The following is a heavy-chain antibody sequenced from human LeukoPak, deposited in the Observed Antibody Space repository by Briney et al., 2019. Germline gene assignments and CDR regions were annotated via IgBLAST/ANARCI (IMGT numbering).Heavy chain of an antibody. J-gene: IGHJ4*02. D-gene: IGHD4-17*01. Sequence: ASVKVSCKASGYTFTRYGISWVRQAPGQGLEWMGWISAYNGNTNYAQKLQGRVTMPTDTSTSTAYMELRSLRSDATAVYYCARAQIHGENDYWGQGALVTVSS. CDR2: ISAYNGNT. CDR3: ARAQIHGENDY. V-gene: IGHV1-18*04. CDR1: GYTFTRYG.